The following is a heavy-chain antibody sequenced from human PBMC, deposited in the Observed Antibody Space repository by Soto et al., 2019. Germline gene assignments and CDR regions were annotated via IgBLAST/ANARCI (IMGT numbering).Heavy chain of an antibody. D-gene: IGHD3-16*01. CDR2: ITSSGGAM. Sequence: EVQLVDSGGALVQPGGSLRLSCAASGFTFSSYTMTWVRQAPGKGLEWVSSITSSGGAMYYADSVQGRFTVSRDNAKSSLYLQMNSLTAEDTAVYCCTKGGRDYWGQGSLVTVSS. V-gene: IGHV3-48*01. CDR1: GFTFSSYT. CDR3: TKGGRDY. J-gene: IGHJ4*02.